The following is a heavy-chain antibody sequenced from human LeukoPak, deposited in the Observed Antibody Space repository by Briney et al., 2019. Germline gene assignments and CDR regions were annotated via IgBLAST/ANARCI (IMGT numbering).Heavy chain of an antibody. CDR2: IYSAGCI. Sequence: PGGSLRLSCAASGFTVSGHYMSWVRQPPGKGLEWVSVIYSAGCIYYADSVEGRFTISRDTSKNTLSLQMMSLRAEDTAVYYCARGRSYYYDSTGSFDFWGQGTLVTVSS. V-gene: IGHV3-66*01. D-gene: IGHD3-22*01. CDR1: GFTVSGHY. CDR3: ARGRSYYYDSTGSFDF. J-gene: IGHJ4*02.